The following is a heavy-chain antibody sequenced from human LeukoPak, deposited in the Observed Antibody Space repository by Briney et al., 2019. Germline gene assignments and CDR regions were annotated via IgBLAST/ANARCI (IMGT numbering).Heavy chain of an antibody. Sequence: GGSLRLSSAASGFTFSTYAMSWVRQAPGKGLEWVSTISDSGANTYYADSVWGRFTISRDNSKNTLYLQKNSLRADDTAIYYCAKSMTLQWRGFFDLWGRGTHVTVSS. J-gene: IGHJ2*01. CDR1: GFTFSTYA. D-gene: IGHD6-19*01. V-gene: IGHV3-23*01. CDR2: ISDSGANT. CDR3: AKSMTLQWRGFFDL.